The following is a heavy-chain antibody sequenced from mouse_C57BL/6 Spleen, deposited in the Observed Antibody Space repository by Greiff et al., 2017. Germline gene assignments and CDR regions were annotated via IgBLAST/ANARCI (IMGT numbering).Heavy chain of an antibody. CDR3: ASGGNWYFDV. V-gene: IGHV1-55*01. Sequence: QVQLQQPGAELVKPGASVKMSCKASGYTFTSYWITWVKQRPGQGLEWIGDIYPGSGSTNYNEKFKSKATLTVDTSSSTAYMQLSSLTAEDSAVYYCASGGNWYFDVWGTGTTVTVSS. J-gene: IGHJ1*03. CDR1: GYTFTSYW. CDR2: IYPGSGST.